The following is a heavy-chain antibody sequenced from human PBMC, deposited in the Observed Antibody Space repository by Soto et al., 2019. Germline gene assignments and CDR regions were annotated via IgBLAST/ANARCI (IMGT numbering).Heavy chain of an antibody. CDR3: AKDTRLRLGDLSFDAFDS. V-gene: IGHV3-23*01. CDR2: ISGSGGTK. D-gene: IGHD3-16*02. Sequence: GGSLRLSCAASGFIFSSYGMSWVRQAPGKGLAWVSGISGSGGTKYYADSVKGRFTISRDNSKNTLYLQMNSLRAEDTAVYYCAKDTRLRLGDLSFDAFDSWGHGTLVTVS. J-gene: IGHJ4*01. CDR1: GFIFSSYG.